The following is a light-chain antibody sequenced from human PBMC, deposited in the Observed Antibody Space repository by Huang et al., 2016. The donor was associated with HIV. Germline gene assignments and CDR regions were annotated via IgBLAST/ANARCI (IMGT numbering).Light chain of an antibody. CDR3: QECDTWPRLT. CDR2: DAS. CDR1: QSVSSY. V-gene: IGKV3-11*01. Sequence: IVLTQSPATLSLSPGERATLSCRASQSVSSYLAWYQHKPGQPPRLLIYDASKRATDIPSRFNGSGSGTDFLLTISSLEAEDSAVYYCQECDTWPRLTLGGGTKVEIK. J-gene: IGKJ4*01.